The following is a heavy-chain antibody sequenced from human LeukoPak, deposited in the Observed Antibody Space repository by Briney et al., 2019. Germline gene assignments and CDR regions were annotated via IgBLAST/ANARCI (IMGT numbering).Heavy chain of an antibody. J-gene: IGHJ6*03. CDR1: GGSISTYY. Sequence: SETLSLTCTVSGGSISTYYWRWIRQPAGKGLEWIGRIYTSGSTNYNPSLKSRVTMSVDTSKNQFSLKLSSVTAADTAVYYCARGYMKSSGYYRYPYYYYYMDVWGKGTTVTVSS. D-gene: IGHD3-22*01. CDR2: IYTSGST. V-gene: IGHV4-4*07. CDR3: ARGYMKSSGYYRYPYYYYYMDV.